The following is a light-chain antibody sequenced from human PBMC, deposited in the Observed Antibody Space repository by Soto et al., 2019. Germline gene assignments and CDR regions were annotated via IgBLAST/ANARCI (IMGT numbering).Light chain of an antibody. J-gene: IGKJ1*01. CDR1: QSVSSD. Sequence: EIVMTQSPATLSVSPGERATISCRASQSVSSDLAWYQQKPVQAPRLLIYGASTRATGIPARFSGSGSGTEFTLTISSLQSEDFAVYYCQQYNNWPRTFGQGTKVDIK. CDR2: GAS. CDR3: QQYNNWPRT. V-gene: IGKV3D-15*01.